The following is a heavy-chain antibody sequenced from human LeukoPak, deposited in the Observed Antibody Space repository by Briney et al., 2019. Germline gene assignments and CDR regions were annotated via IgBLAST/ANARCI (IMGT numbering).Heavy chain of an antibody. V-gene: IGHV1-2*02. D-gene: IGHD3-3*01. J-gene: IGHJ5*02. CDR2: INTKSGRT. CDR3: ARADFIDAGPYLIGP. Sequence: GASVKLSCKTSGYSFTDYYIHWVRQPPGQGLEWMEWINTKSGRTSSARKFQGRVTMTRDPSITTVYMDMAWLTSDDTAIYFCARADFIDAGPYLIGPWGQGTLVTVSS. CDR1: GYSFTDYY.